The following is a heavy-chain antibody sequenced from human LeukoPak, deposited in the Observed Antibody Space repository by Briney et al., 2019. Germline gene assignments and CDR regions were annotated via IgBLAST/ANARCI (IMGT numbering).Heavy chain of an antibody. CDR2: IASKTDGGTT. CDR1: GLTFTNAW. J-gene: IGHJ4*02. Sequence: PGGSLRLSCAASGLTFTNAWMNWVRQAPGKGLVWVGRIASKTDGGTTDYAAPVKGRFTISRDDSKNTLFLQMNSLKTEDTAVYYCTTGIRGDCGQGTLVTVSS. V-gene: IGHV3-15*04. CDR3: TTGIRGD.